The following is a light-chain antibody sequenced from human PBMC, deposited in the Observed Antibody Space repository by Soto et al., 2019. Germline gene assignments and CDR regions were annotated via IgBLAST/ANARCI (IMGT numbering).Light chain of an antibody. CDR1: SSDVGGYNY. Sequence: QSVLTQPASVSGSPGQSITISCTGTSSDVGGYNYVSWYQQHPGKAPKLMIYEVSNRPSGVSNRFSGSKSGNTASLTISGLQAEDEADYYCSSYTSSSTLNVFGNGTKVPS. CDR2: EVS. V-gene: IGLV2-14*01. J-gene: IGLJ1*01. CDR3: SSYTSSSTLNV.